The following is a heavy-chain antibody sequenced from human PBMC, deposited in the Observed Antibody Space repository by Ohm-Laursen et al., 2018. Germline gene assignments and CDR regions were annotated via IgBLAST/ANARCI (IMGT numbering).Heavy chain of an antibody. Sequence: SDTLSLTCTVSGGSISSYYWSWIRQPPGKGLEWIGYIYYSGSTNYNPSLKSRVTISVDTSKNQFSLKLSSVTAADTAVYYCARLDRLGELSPFDCWGQGTLVTVSS. D-gene: IGHD3-16*02. V-gene: IGHV4-59*08. CDR1: GGSISSYY. CDR2: IYYSGST. J-gene: IGHJ4*02. CDR3: ARLDRLGELSPFDC.